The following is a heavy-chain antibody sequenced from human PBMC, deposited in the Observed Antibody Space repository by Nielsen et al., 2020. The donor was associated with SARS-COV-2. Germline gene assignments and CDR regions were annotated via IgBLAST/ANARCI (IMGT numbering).Heavy chain of an antibody. J-gene: IGHJ4*02. V-gene: IGHV1-69*04. Sequence: SVKVSCKASGGTFSSYTISWVRQAPGQGLEWMGRIIPILGIANYAQKLQGRVTMTTDTSTSTAYMELRSLRSDDTAVYYCARDYTTYYYDSSGPWGQGTLVTVSS. CDR3: ARDYTTYYYDSSGP. CDR1: GGTFSSYT. CDR2: IIPILGIA. D-gene: IGHD3-22*01.